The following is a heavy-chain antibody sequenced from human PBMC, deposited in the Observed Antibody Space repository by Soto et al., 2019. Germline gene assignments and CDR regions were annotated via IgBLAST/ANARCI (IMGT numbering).Heavy chain of an antibody. Sequence: SVKVSCKASGYTFSTYAISWVRQAPGQGLEWMGGIIPIFGTSNYAQKFQGRVTITADESTSTVYMELSSLRSEDTAVYYCARDDSSGWPHWGQGTLVTVSS. CDR1: GYTFSTYA. CDR2: IIPIFGTS. V-gene: IGHV1-69*13. CDR3: ARDDSSGWPH. J-gene: IGHJ4*02. D-gene: IGHD6-19*01.